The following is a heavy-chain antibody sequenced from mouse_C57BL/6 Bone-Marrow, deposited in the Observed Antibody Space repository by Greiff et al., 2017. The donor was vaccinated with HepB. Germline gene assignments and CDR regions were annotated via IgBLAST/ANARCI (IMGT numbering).Heavy chain of an antibody. CDR3: ARGSTTVVAKKLFDY. V-gene: IGHV1-50*01. CDR1: GYTFTSYW. Sequence: VQLQQPGAELVKPGASVKLSCKASGYTFTSYWMQWVKQRPGQGLEWIGEIDPSDSYTNYNQKFKGKATLTVDTSSSTAYMQLSSLTSEDSAVYYCARGSTTVVAKKLFDYWGQGTTLTVSS. J-gene: IGHJ2*01. CDR2: IDPSDSYT. D-gene: IGHD1-1*01.